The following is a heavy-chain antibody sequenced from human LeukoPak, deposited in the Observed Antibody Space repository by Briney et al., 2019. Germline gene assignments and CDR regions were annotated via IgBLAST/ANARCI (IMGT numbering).Heavy chain of an antibody. J-gene: IGHJ4*02. CDR2: VYYSGST. D-gene: IGHD2-2*01. CDR1: GGSINRYY. Sequence: SETLSLTCTVSGGSINRYYWSWIRQPPGKGLEWIGYVYYSGSTSYNPSLRGRVTTSVKTSKNQFLLKLSSVTAADTAIYYCARHCGSTSCYGTPIFDYWGQGTLVTVSS. V-gene: IGHV4-59*08. CDR3: ARHCGSTSCYGTPIFDY.